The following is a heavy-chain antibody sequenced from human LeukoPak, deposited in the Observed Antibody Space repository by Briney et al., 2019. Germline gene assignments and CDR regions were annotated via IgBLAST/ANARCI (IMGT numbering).Heavy chain of an antibody. J-gene: IGHJ6*02. Sequence: GGSLRLSRAVSGFTFSSYEMNWVRQAPGKGLEWISYISSSGNTIYYEDSVKGRFTISRDNAKNSLYLQMNSLKVEDTALYYCARKILHYGMDVWGQGTTVTVSS. CDR1: GFTFSSYE. V-gene: IGHV3-48*03. CDR2: ISSSGNTI. CDR3: ARKILHYGMDV.